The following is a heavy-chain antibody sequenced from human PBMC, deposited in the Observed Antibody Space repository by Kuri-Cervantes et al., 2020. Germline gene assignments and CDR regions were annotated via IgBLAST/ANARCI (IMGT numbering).Heavy chain of an antibody. CDR3: AHTTPLRSSTNWNFGSFDY. Sequence: SGPTLVKPTQTLTLTCTFSGFSLTTSGVGVGWIRQPPGKALEWLALIYWDDDKRYNPSLRSRLSITKDTSENQVVLTMINVDPVDTATYYCAHTTPLRSSTNWNFGSFDYWGQGTLVTVSS. V-gene: IGHV2-5*02. D-gene: IGHD1-7*01. CDR2: IYWDDDK. J-gene: IGHJ4*02. CDR1: GFSLTTSGVG.